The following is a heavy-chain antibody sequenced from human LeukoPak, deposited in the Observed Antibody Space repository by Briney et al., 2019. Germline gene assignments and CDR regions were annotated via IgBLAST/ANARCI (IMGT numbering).Heavy chain of an antibody. Sequence: SVKVSCKASGGTFSSYAISCVRQSPGQGLEWMGGIILIFVTAKSAQKFQGRVAITADESTSTAYMELSSLRSEDTAVYYCAREFADYGDYWPRFDPWGQGTLVTVSS. J-gene: IGHJ5*02. CDR1: GGTFSSYA. V-gene: IGHV1-69*13. CDR2: IILIFVTA. CDR3: AREFADYGDYWPRFDP. D-gene: IGHD4-17*01.